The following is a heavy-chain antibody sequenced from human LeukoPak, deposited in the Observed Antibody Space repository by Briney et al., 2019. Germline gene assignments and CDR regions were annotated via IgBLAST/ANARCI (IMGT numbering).Heavy chain of an antibody. CDR3: ARDERGYSYGNYFDY. Sequence: PGGSLRLSCAASGFTFSSYEMNWVRQAPGKGLEWVSYISSSGSTIYYADSVKGRFTISRDNAKNSLYLQMNSLRAEDTAVYYCARDERGYSYGNYFDYWAPGTLVTVSS. CDR2: ISSSGSTI. J-gene: IGHJ4*02. D-gene: IGHD5-18*01. V-gene: IGHV3-48*03. CDR1: GFTFSSYE.